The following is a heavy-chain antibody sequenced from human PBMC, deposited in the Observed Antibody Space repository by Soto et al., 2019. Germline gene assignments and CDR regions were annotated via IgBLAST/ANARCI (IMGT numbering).Heavy chain of an antibody. CDR2: ISSNGGST. CDR3: ARGIWFGELLPYYFDY. J-gene: IGHJ4*02. V-gene: IGHV3-64*01. D-gene: IGHD3-10*01. CDR1: GFTFSSYA. Sequence: EVQLVESGGGLVQPGGSLRLSCAASGFTFSSYAMHWVRQAPGKGLEYVSAISSNGGSTYYANSVKGRFTISRYNSKNTLDLQMGSLRAEDMAVYYCARGIWFGELLPYYFDYWGQGTLVTVSS.